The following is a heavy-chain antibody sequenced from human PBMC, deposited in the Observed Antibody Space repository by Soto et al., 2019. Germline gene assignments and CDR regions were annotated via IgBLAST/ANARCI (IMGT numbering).Heavy chain of an antibody. CDR3: AKDAITMVRRVISSYGMDV. CDR1: GFTCDDYV. Sequence: EVQLVESGGGLVQPGRSLRLSCAASGFTCDDYVMHWVRQAPGKGLEWVSGISWNSGSIGYGDSVKGRFTISRDNAKNSLYLLMNSLRAEDTALYYCAKDAITMVRRVISSYGMDVWGQGTTVTVSS. J-gene: IGHJ6*02. D-gene: IGHD3-10*01. V-gene: IGHV3-9*01. CDR2: ISWNSGSI.